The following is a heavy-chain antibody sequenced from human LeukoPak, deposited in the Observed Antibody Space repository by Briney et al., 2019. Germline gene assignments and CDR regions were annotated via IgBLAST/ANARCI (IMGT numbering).Heavy chain of an antibody. CDR1: GFTFSSYW. J-gene: IGHJ5*02. V-gene: IGHV3-7*01. Sequence: GGSLRLSCAASGFTFSSYWMSWVRQAPGRGLEWVANIKQDGSEKYYVDSVKGRFTISRDNAKNSLYLQMNSLRAEDTAVYYCAREGDDFWSGYLNWFDPWGQGTLVTVSS. CDR2: IKQDGSEK. D-gene: IGHD3-3*01. CDR3: AREGDDFWSGYLNWFDP.